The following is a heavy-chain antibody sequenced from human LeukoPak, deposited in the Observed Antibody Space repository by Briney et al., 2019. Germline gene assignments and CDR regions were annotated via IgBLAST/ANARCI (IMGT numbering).Heavy chain of an antibody. J-gene: IGHJ4*02. D-gene: IGHD1-7*01. CDR2: IYYSGST. V-gene: IGHV4-59*01. CDR1: GGSISSYY. CDR3: ARGPLSGGGTTEY. Sequence: SETLSLTCTVSGGSISSYYWSWIRPPPGTGLEWIGYIYYSGSTNYNPSLKSRVTISVDTAKNQFSLKLSSVTAADTAVYYCARGPLSGGGTTEYWGQGTLVTVSS.